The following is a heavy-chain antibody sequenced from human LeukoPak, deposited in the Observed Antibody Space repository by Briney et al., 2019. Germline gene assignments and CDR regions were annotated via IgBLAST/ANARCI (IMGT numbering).Heavy chain of an antibody. Sequence: SETLSLTCTVSGGSISSYYWSWIRQPPGKGLEWIGYIYYSGSTNYNPSLKSRVTISVYTSENQFSLKLSSVTAADTAVYYCARLKYYYDSSGYRAEYFQHWGQGTLVTVSS. D-gene: IGHD3-22*01. CDR3: ARLKYYYDSSGYRAEYFQH. CDR2: IYYSGST. V-gene: IGHV4-59*01. CDR1: GGSISSYY. J-gene: IGHJ1*01.